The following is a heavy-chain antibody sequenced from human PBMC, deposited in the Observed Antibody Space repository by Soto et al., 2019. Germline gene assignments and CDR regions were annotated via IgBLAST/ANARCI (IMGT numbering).Heavy chain of an antibody. V-gene: IGHV1-69*06. CDR3: ARNGVAGMDF. CDR2: MIPMFGTP. J-gene: IGHJ4*02. D-gene: IGHD3-3*01. Sequence: QVQLVQSGAEVKKPGSSVKVSCKASGDIITSYAFSWVRQAPGEGLEWMGGMIPMFGTPNYAQRFQGRLTITADKSTSTVYMELSGLRSEDTAVYYCARNGVAGMDFWGQGTLVTVSS. CDR1: GDIITSYA.